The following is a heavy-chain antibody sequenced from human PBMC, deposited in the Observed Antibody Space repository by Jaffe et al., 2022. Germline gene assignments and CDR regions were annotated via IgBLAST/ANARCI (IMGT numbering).Heavy chain of an antibody. CDR2: INPSGGST. D-gene: IGHD5-12*01. CDR1: GYTFTSYY. CDR3: ARVCSGGYVNYYFDY. Sequence: QVQLVQSGAEVKKPGASVKVSCKASGYTFTSYYMHWVRQAPGQGLEWMGIINPSGGSTSYAQKFQGRVTMTRDTSTSTVYMELSSLRSEDTAVYYCARVCSGGYVNYYFDYWGQGTLVTVSS. J-gene: IGHJ4*02. V-gene: IGHV1-46*01.